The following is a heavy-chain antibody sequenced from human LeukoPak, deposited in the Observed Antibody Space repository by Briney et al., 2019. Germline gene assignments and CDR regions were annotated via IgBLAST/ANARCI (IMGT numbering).Heavy chain of an antibody. V-gene: IGHV4-34*01. J-gene: IGHJ6*03. CDR1: GGSSSGYY. CDR3: ARGRNYDFWSGLTGYYMDV. Sequence: SETLSLTCAVYGGSSSGYYWSWIRQPPGKGLEWIGEINHSGSTNYNPSLKSRVTISVDTSKNQFSLKLSSVTAADTAVYYCARGRNYDFWSGLTGYYMDVWGKGTTVTVSS. CDR2: INHSGST. D-gene: IGHD3-3*01.